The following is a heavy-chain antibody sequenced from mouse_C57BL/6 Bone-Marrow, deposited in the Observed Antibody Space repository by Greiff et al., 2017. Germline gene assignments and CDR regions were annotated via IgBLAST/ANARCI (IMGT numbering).Heavy chain of an antibody. Sequence: QVQLQQSGAELVKPGASVKISCKASGYAFSSYWMNCVKQRPGTGLEWIGQIYPGDGDTNYNGKFKGKATLTADKSSSTAYMQLSSLTSEDSAVYFCAIYGSSPVAYWSQGTLVTVSA. J-gene: IGHJ3*01. CDR3: AIYGSSPVAY. CDR2: IYPGDGDT. CDR1: GYAFSSYW. D-gene: IGHD1-1*01. V-gene: IGHV1-80*01.